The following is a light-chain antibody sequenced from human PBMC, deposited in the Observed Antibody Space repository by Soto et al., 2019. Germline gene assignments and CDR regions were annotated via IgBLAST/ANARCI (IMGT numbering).Light chain of an antibody. CDR3: AAWDDSLSGLV. CDR1: SSNIGSNY. V-gene: IGLV1-47*01. J-gene: IGLJ2*01. Sequence: QSVLTQPPSASGTPGQRVTFSCSGSSSNIGSNYVYWYQQLPGTAPKLLIYRNNQRPSGVPDRFSGSKSGTSASLAISGLRSDDEADYYCAAWDDSLSGLVFGGGTKLTVL. CDR2: RNN.